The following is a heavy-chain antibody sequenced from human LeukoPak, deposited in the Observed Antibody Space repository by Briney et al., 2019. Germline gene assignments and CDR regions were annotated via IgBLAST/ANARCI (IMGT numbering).Heavy chain of an antibody. J-gene: IGHJ6*03. CDR3: ARETNYYDSEIYYYYYMDV. V-gene: IGHV4-34*01. D-gene: IGHD3-22*01. CDR2: INHGGST. CDR1: GGSFSGDF. Sequence: SETLSLTCAVYGGSFSGDFWSWIRQSPGKGLEWIGEINHGGSTTYNPSLQSRVTMSVDTSTNQISLKMTSVTAADTAVYYCARETNYYDSEIYYYYYMDVWGKGTTVTVSS.